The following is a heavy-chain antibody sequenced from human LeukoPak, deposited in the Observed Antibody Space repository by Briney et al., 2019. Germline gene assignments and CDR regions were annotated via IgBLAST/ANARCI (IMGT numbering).Heavy chain of an antibody. CDR1: GGSISSGDYS. D-gene: IGHD3-10*01. Sequence: SETLSLTCTVSGGSISSGDYSWSWIRQPPGKGLEWIGYIYYSGSTNYNPSLKSRVTISVDTSKNQFSLKLSSVTAADTAVYYCARVNGVFDYWGQGTLVTVSS. CDR3: ARVNGVFDY. CDR2: IYYSGST. J-gene: IGHJ4*02. V-gene: IGHV4-61*08.